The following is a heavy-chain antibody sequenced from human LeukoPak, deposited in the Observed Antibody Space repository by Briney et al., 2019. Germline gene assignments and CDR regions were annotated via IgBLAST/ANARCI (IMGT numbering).Heavy chain of an antibody. V-gene: IGHV3-30*02. Sequence: GGSLRLSCAASGFTFSSYGMHWVRQAPGKGLEWVAFIRYDASNKYYVDFVKGRFTISRDNSKNTLYLQMSSLRAEDTAVYYCATKRVGSTDYYYYYYMDVWGKGTTVTVSS. D-gene: IGHD1-26*01. CDR3: ATKRVGSTDYYYYYYMDV. J-gene: IGHJ6*03. CDR1: GFTFSSYG. CDR2: IRYDASNK.